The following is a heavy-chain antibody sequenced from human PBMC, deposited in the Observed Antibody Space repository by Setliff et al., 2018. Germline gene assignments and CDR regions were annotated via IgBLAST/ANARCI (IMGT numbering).Heavy chain of an antibody. CDR3: ARATYYYDSSGYFLDAFDI. D-gene: IGHD3-22*01. CDR2: IIPIFGTA. CDR1: GGTFSSYA. V-gene: IGHV1-69*05. J-gene: IGHJ3*02. Sequence: SVKVSCKASGGTFSSYAISWVRQAPGQGLEWMGGIIPIFGTANYAQKFQGRVTITTDESTSTAYMELSSLRSEDTAVYYCARATYYYDSSGYFLDAFDIWAKGQWSPSPQ.